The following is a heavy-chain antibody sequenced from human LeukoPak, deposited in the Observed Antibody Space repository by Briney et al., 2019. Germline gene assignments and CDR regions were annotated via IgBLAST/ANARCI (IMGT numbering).Heavy chain of an antibody. Sequence: GGSLRLSCAASGFTFSSYAMNWVRQAPGKGLEWVSGISGSGGSTYYADSVKGRFTISRDNSKNTLYLQMNSLRAEDTAVYYCAKVGYCSGGNCYRSFDYWGQGTLVTVSS. V-gene: IGHV3-23*01. CDR1: GFTFSSYA. J-gene: IGHJ4*02. CDR2: ISGSGGST. D-gene: IGHD2-15*01. CDR3: AKVGYCSGGNCYRSFDY.